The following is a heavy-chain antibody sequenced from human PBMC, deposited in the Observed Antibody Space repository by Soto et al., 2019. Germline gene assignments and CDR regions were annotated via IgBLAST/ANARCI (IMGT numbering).Heavy chain of an antibody. CDR2: IIPIFGTA. J-gene: IGHJ4*02. V-gene: IGHV1-69*12. CDR1: GRTFSNYA. Sequence: QVQLVQSGAEVKKPGSSVKVSCKASGRTFSNYAISWVRQAPGQGLEWMGGIIPIFGTANYAQILQGRVTITADESTSTAYMELSSLRSEDTAVYYCASEGYYTSGSYYWGQGTLVTVSS. D-gene: IGHD3-10*01. CDR3: ASEGYYTSGSYY.